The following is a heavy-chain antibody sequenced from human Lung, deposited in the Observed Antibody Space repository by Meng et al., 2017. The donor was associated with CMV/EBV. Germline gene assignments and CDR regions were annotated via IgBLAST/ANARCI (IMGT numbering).Heavy chain of an antibody. Sequence: GESXKFSCAASGFASADYAMSWLRQAPGKGLEWVSFIRSKSYGGTTLYAASVKRRFTISRTDSKGVAYLQMNSLRTEDTAICYCTRTWLTGDTYYFDYWGQGTLVTVSS. CDR2: IRSKSYGGTT. J-gene: IGHJ4*02. D-gene: IGHD7-27*01. CDR3: TRTWLTGDTYYFDY. CDR1: GFASADYA. V-gene: IGHV3-49*03.